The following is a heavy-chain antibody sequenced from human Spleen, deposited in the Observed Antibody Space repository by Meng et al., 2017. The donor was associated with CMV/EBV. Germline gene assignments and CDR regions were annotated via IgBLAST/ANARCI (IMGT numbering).Heavy chain of an antibody. V-gene: IGHV4-31*02. CDR2: IYYSGST. D-gene: IGHD1-26*01. CDR3: ARAGWELKKNYFDY. Sequence: GGSISSGGYCWSWIRQHPGKGLEWIGYIYYSGSTYYNPSLKSRVTISVDTSKNQFSLKLSSVTAADTAVYYCARAGWELKKNYFDYWGQGTLVTVSS. CDR1: GGSISSGGYC. J-gene: IGHJ4*02.